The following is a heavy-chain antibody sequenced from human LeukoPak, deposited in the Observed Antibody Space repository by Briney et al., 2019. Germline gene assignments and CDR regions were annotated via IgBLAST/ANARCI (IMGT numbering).Heavy chain of an antibody. CDR2: INHSGST. V-gene: IGHV4-34*01. D-gene: IGHD2-2*01. J-gene: IGHJ5*02. CDR3: ARVRAIVVVPAAIWSRKNNWFDP. CDR1: GGSFSGYY. Sequence: SETLSLTCAVYGGSFSGYYWSWIRQPPGKGLEWIGEINHSGSTNYNPSLKSRVTISVDTSKNQFSLKLSSVTAADTAVYYCARVRAIVVVPAAIWSRKNNWFDPWGQGTLVTVSS.